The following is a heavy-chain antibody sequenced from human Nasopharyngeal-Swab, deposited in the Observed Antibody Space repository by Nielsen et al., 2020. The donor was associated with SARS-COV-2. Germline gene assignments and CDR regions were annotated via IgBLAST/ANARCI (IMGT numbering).Heavy chain of an antibody. CDR1: GYTFTGYY. V-gene: IGHV1-18*04. CDR3: ARTEGPTYYYDSSGYSLLDY. J-gene: IGHJ4*02. CDR2: ISAYNGNT. D-gene: IGHD3-22*01. Sequence: ASVKVSCKASGYTFTGYYMHWVRQAPGQGLEWMGWISAYNGNTNYAQKLQGRVTMTTDTSTSTAYMELRSLRSDDTAVYYCARTEGPTYYYDSSGYSLLDYWGQGTLVTVSS.